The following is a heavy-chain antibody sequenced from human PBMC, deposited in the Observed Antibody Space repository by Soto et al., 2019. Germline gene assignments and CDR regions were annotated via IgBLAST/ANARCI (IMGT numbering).Heavy chain of an antibody. Sequence: GGSLRLSCAASGFTFDDYTMHWVRQAPGKGLEWVSLISWDGGSTYYADSVKGRFTISRDNSKNSLYLQMNSLRTEDTALYYCAKDMIPLNYYDSSGYDYWGQGTLVTVSS. CDR1: GFTFDDYT. D-gene: IGHD3-22*01. V-gene: IGHV3-43*01. CDR3: AKDMIPLNYYDSSGYDY. J-gene: IGHJ4*02. CDR2: ISWDGGST.